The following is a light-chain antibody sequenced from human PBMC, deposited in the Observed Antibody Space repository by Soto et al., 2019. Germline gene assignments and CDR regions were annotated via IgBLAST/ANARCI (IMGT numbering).Light chain of an antibody. CDR3: QQYHTFSCS. CDR2: DAS. V-gene: IGKV1-5*01. CDR1: QSISSW. J-gene: IGKJ2*02. Sequence: DIQMTQSPSTLSASVGDRVTITCRASQSISSWLAWYQQKPGKAPKLLIYDASSLESGVPSRFRGSGSGTEFTLTISSLQPDDFATYYCQQYHTFSCSFGQGTKLEIK.